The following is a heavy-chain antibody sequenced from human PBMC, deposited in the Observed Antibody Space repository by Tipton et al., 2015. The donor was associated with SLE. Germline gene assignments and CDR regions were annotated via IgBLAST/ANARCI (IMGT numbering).Heavy chain of an antibody. Sequence: TLSLTCAVYGGSFSGYYWSWIRNPPGKGLGWVGEINHSGSTNYNPSLKSRVTISVDTSKNQFPLKLRSVTPADPAVYYCARGRITMVRGRRSYYYMDVWSKGTTVTVSS. D-gene: IGHD3-10*01. J-gene: IGHJ6*03. CDR1: GGSFSGYY. V-gene: IGHV4-34*01. CDR2: INHSGST. CDR3: ARGRITMVRGRRSYYYMDV.